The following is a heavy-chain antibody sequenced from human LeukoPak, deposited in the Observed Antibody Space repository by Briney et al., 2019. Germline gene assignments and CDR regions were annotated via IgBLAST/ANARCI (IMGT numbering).Heavy chain of an antibody. CDR1: GGSISRGSYY. Sequence: SETLSLTCTVSGGSISRGSYYWSWIRQPAGKGLEWIGRIYTSGSTNYNPSLKSRVTVSVDTSKNQFSLKLSSVTAADTAMYYCARATFYYDSSGYSTTYYFDYWGQGTLVTVSS. J-gene: IGHJ4*02. CDR2: IYTSGST. V-gene: IGHV4-61*02. D-gene: IGHD3-22*01. CDR3: ARATFYYDSSGYSTTYYFDY.